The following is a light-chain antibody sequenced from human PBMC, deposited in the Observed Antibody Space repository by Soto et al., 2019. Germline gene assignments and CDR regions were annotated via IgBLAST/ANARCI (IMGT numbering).Light chain of an antibody. V-gene: IGLV4-69*01. CDR3: QTWGTGIRV. CDR2: LNSDGSH. J-gene: IGLJ3*02. Sequence: VLTQSPSASASLGASVKLTCTLSSGHSSYAIARHQQQPEKGPRYLMKLNSDGSHTKGDGIPDRFSGSSSGAERYLTISSLQSEDEADYYCQTWGTGIRVFGGGTKVTVL. CDR1: SGHSSYA.